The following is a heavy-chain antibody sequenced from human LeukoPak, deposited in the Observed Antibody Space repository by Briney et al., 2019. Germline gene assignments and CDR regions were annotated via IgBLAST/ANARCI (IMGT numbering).Heavy chain of an antibody. CDR2: ISYDGSNK. CDR3: ARDRSQRAYSYGPDGE. V-gene: IGHV3-30*01. Sequence: PGGFLRLSCAASGFTFSSYAMHWVRQAPGKGLEWAAVISYDGSNKFYADSVKGRFTISRGNSKNTLFLQMNSLRAEDTAVYYCARDRSQRAYSYGPDGEWGQGTLVTVSS. D-gene: IGHD5-18*01. J-gene: IGHJ4*02. CDR1: GFTFSSYA.